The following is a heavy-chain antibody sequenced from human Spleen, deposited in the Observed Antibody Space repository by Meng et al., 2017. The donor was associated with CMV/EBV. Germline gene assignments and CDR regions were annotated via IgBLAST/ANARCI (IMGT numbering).Heavy chain of an antibody. CDR2: VSAYNGNT. J-gene: IGHJ4*02. CDR1: GYTFITYG. D-gene: IGHD6-13*01. Sequence: SGYTFITYGVSWVRQAPGQGLEYMGWVSAYNGNTNFAQQLQGRVTMTTDTSTSTAYMELRSLRSDDTAVYYCARAAGSSWYEPFDYWGQGTLVTVSS. V-gene: IGHV1-18*01. CDR3: ARAAGSSWYEPFDY.